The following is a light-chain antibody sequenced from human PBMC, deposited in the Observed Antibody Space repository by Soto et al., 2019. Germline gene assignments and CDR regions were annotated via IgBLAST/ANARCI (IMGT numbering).Light chain of an antibody. J-gene: IGLJ1*01. CDR3: SSYTNINTSACV. CDR2: EVT. V-gene: IGLV2-14*01. Sequence: QSALTQPASVSGSPGQSITISCTGTSGDIGSYNRVSWYQQHPGKAPKLIIYEVTDRPSGVSNRFSGSKSGNTASLTISGLQPEDESEYYCSSYTNINTSACVFGTGTKATVL. CDR1: SGDIGSYNR.